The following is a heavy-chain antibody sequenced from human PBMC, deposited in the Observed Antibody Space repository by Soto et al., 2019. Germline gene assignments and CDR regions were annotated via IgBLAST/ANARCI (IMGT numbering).Heavy chain of an antibody. CDR2: INAGNGNT. Sequence: GASVKVSCKASGYTFTSYAMHWVRQAPGQRLEWMGWINAGNGNTKYSQKFQGRVTITRDTSASTAYMELSSLRSEDTAVYYCAREMATTWGAFDIWGQGTMVTVSS. CDR3: AREMATTWGAFDI. V-gene: IGHV1-3*01. J-gene: IGHJ3*02. D-gene: IGHD5-12*01. CDR1: GYTFTSYA.